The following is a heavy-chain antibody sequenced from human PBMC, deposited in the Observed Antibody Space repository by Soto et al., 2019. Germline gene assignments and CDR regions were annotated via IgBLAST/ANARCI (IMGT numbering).Heavy chain of an antibody. J-gene: IGHJ5*02. D-gene: IGHD2-2*01. CDR3: ARDSVVPAATNWFDP. Sequence: QVQLVQSGAEVKKPGASVKVSCKASGYTFTSYYMHWVRQAPGQGLEWMGIINPSGGSTSYAQKFQGRDTMTRDTSTSTVYMELSSLRSEDTAVYYCARDSVVPAATNWFDPWGQGTLVTVSS. CDR1: GYTFTSYY. V-gene: IGHV1-46*01. CDR2: INPSGGST.